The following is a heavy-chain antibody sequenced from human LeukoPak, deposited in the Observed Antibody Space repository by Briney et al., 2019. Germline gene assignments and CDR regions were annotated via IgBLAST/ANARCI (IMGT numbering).Heavy chain of an antibody. Sequence: SETLSLTCTVSGGSISSYYWSWIRQPPGKGLEWLGYIYYSGSTKYHPSLKSRVTISVDTSKNQFSLKPSSGTAADTAVYYCARDYGGKFDDWGQGTLVTVSS. CDR3: ARDYGGKFDD. D-gene: IGHD4-23*01. V-gene: IGHV4-59*01. J-gene: IGHJ4*02. CDR1: GGSISSYY. CDR2: IYYSGST.